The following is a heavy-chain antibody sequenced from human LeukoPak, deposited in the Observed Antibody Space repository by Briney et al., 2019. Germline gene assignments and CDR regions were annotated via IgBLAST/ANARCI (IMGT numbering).Heavy chain of an antibody. V-gene: IGHV4-59*12. J-gene: IGHJ4*02. CDR2: IYYSGST. CDR1: GFSISSYD. Sequence: KPSETLSLTCTVSGFSISSYDWRWIRQPPGKGLEWIGYIYYSGSTNYNPSFKSRVNISVDTSKHQFSLKLSSVTAADTAVYYCAREIAGPRGVDYWGQGTLVTVSS. D-gene: IGHD2-21*01. CDR3: AREIAGPRGVDY.